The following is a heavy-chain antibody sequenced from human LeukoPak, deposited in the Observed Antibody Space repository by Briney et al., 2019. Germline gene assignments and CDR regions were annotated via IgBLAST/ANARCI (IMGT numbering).Heavy chain of an antibody. CDR1: GFTFTSYT. V-gene: IGHV3-48*01. J-gene: IGHJ4*02. CDR2: ITSSSSTI. D-gene: IGHD2/OR15-2a*01. CDR3: ARNFDS. Sequence: GGSLRLSCAASGFTFTSYTMNWVRQAPGKGLEWDSYITSSSSTIYYADSVKGRFTVSRDNAENSLYLQMNSLRAEDTAVYYCARNFDSWGQGTLVTVSS.